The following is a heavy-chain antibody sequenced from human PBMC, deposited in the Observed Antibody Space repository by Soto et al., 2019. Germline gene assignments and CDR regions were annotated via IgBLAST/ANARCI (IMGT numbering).Heavy chain of an antibody. CDR1: GDSISSYY. D-gene: IGHD3-10*01. V-gene: IGHV4-59*06. CDR2: IYYGGIT. J-gene: IGHJ5*02. CDR3: ARGIWVRGIIGFNWFDP. Sequence: SETLSLTCSVSGDSISSYYWTWIRQHPGKGLEWIGYIYYGGITYYNPSLKSRITISVDTSKNQFSLKLSSATAADTAMYYCARGIWVRGIIGFNWFDPCGQGTLVTVSS.